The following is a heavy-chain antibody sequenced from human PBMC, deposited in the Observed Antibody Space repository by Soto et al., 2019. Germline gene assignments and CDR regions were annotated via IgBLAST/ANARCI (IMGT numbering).Heavy chain of an antibody. Sequence: SETLSLTCTVSGGSISSGDYYWSWIRQPPGKGLEWIGYIYYSGSTYYNPSLKSRVTITVDTSKNQFSLKLSSVTAADTAVYYCARGVNHDFSPTAWFDPWGQGTLVTVSS. CDR1: GGSISSGDYY. J-gene: IGHJ5*02. D-gene: IGHD3-3*01. V-gene: IGHV4-30-4*01. CDR3: ARGVNHDFSPTAWFDP. CDR2: IYYSGST.